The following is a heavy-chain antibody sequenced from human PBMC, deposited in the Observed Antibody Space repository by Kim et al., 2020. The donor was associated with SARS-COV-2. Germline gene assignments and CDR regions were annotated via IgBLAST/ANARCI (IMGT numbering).Heavy chain of an antibody. CDR2: IKSKTDGGTT. CDR1: GFTFSNAW. CDR3: TARYYYYMDV. J-gene: IGHJ6*03. V-gene: IGHV3-15*01. Sequence: GGSLRLSCAASGFTFSNAWMSWVRQAPGKGLEWVGRIKSKTDGGTTDYAAPVKGRITISRDDSKNTLDVQMNSLKTEDTAVYYSTARYYYYMDVWGQGTTVTVSS.